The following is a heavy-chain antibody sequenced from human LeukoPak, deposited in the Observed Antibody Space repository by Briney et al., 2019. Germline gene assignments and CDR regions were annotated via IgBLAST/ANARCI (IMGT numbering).Heavy chain of an antibody. CDR2: IWYDGSNK. CDR3: ARGAGYYDSSGNDY. CDR1: GFTFSSYG. Sequence: PGGSLRLSCAASGFTFSSYGMHWVRQAPGKGLEWVAVIWYDGSNKYYADSVKGRFTISRDNSKNTLYLQMNSLRAEDTAVYYCARGAGYYDSSGNDYWGQGTLVTVSS. D-gene: IGHD3-22*01. J-gene: IGHJ4*02. V-gene: IGHV3-33*01.